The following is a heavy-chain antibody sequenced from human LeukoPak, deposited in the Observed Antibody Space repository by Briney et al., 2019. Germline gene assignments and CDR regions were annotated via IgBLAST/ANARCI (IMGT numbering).Heavy chain of an antibody. CDR1: GFTFSTYW. D-gene: IGHD6-19*01. Sequence: GGSLRLSCSASGFTFSTYWMSWVRQAPGKGLEWVANMKRDGSEIYYVDSVRGRFTISRDNAKNSLYLQMNSLRAEDTALYYCARGLYSSGWEVDYWGQGTLVTVSS. V-gene: IGHV3-7*03. CDR3: ARGLYSSGWEVDY. J-gene: IGHJ4*02. CDR2: MKRDGSEI.